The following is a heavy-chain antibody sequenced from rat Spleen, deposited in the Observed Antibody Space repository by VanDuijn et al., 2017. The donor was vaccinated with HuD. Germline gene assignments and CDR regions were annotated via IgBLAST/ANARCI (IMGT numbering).Heavy chain of an antibody. CDR2: LSTGGGNT. CDR1: GFTFSNYG. V-gene: IGHV5S13*01. CDR3: AANWVGFVY. Sequence: EVQLVESGGGLVQPGRSLKLSCAASGFTFSNYGMAWVRQAPTKGLEWVASLSTGGGNTYYRDSVKGRFTISRDNAKNILYLQMDSLRSEDTAHYYWAANWVGFVYWGQGTLVTVSS. J-gene: IGHJ3*01. D-gene: IGHD5-1*01.